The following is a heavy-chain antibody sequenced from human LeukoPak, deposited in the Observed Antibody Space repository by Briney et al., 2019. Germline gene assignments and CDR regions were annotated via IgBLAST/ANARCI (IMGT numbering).Heavy chain of an antibody. CDR2: ISGSGGST. Sequence: GGSLRLSCAASGFTFSSYAMSWVRQAPGKGLEWVSAISGSGGSTYYADSVKGRFTISRDNSKNTLYLQMNSLRAEDTAVYYCAKTQRRVYYYGPGSYYQVPNYVDTWGQGTLVTVSS. CDR3: AKTQRRVYYYGPGSYYQVPNYVDT. CDR1: GFTFSSYA. V-gene: IGHV3-23*01. J-gene: IGHJ5*02. D-gene: IGHD3-10*01.